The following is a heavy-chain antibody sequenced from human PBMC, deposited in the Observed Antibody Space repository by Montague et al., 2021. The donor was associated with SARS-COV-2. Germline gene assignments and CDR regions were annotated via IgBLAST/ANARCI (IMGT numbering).Heavy chain of an antibody. V-gene: IGHV2-70*13. CDR3: ARMLDGYRNAKFDY. CDR2: IDWTDDK. Sequence: PALVKPTQTLTLTCTSSGFSVNSSGMSVTWIRQPPGKALEWLALIDWTDDKFYSSSLKTRLTISKDTSKNQVVLTMTNMDPVDTGTYYCARMLDGYRNAKFDYWGQGTPVTVSS. CDR1: GFSVNSSGMS. J-gene: IGHJ4*02. D-gene: IGHD5-18*01.